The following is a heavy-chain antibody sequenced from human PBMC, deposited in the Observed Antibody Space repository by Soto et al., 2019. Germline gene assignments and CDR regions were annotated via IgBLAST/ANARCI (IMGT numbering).Heavy chain of an antibody. D-gene: IGHD3-9*01. J-gene: IGHJ4*02. CDR1: GGSSISSSNW. Sequence: SETLSLTCTVSGGSSISSSNWWSWVRKPPGKGLEWIGEIYRSGSTNYNPSLKSRVTISVDKSKNQFSLKLSSVTAADTAVYYCARGTLLFLPQPSYYDILTGRSREYYFDYWGQGTLVTVSS. CDR2: IYRSGST. V-gene: IGHV4-4*02. CDR3: ARGTLLFLPQPSYYDILTGRSREYYFDY.